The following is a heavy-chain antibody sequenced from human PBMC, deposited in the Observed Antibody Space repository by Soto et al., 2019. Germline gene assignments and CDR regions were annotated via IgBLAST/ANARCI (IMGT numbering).Heavy chain of an antibody. Sequence: CGSLRLSCSASGFTFSSYSMSWVRQAPGKGLEWVSGVRTGADDGTTYYAASVKGRFTIARDISKNTLFLQMNSLRAEETAIYYCAKKVNSGPGSQYFDYWGQGTLVTVSS. CDR3: AKKVNSGPGSQYFDY. CDR2: VRTGADDGTT. CDR1: GFTFSSYS. J-gene: IGHJ4*02. V-gene: IGHV3-23*01. D-gene: IGHD3-10*01.